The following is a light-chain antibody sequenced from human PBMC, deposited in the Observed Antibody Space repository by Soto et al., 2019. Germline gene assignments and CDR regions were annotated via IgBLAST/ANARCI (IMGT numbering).Light chain of an antibody. CDR2: DDT. Sequence: QSVLTQPPSVSGAPGQRVTISCSGGGSNIGAGWPVHWYQQLPGTAPKLLMFDDTNRPSGVPDRFSGSKSGTSAALAITGLQAEYEADYYCQSFDNGLRAWVFGGGTKLTVL. V-gene: IGLV1-40*01. CDR1: GSNIGAGWP. J-gene: IGLJ3*02. CDR3: QSFDNGLRAWV.